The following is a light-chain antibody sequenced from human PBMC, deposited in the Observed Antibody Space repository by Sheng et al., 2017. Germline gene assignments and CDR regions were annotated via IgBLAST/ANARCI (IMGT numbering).Light chain of an antibody. V-gene: IGKV3-15*01. CDR3: QQYNRWPPLT. CDR1: QSVSSD. Sequence: EIVMTQSPDTLSVSPGERATLSCRASQSVSSDLAWYQQKPGQAPRLLIYGASTRATGIPARFSGSGSGTEFTLTISSLQSEDFAVYYCQQYNRWPPLTFGGGT. CDR2: GAS. J-gene: IGKJ4*01.